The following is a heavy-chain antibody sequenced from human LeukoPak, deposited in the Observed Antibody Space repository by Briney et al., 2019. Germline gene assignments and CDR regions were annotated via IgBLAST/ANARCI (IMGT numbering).Heavy chain of an antibody. J-gene: IGHJ4*02. V-gene: IGHV3-33*01. D-gene: IGHD1-1*01. CDR3: ARDGKYKNYFDY. CDR2: IWYDGSNK. CDR1: GFTFSSYG. Sequence: PGGSLRLSCAASGFTFSSYGMHWVRQAPGKGLEWVAVIWYDGSNKYYADSVKGRFTISRDNSKNTLYLQMNSLRAEDTAVYYCARDGKYKNYFDYWGQGTLVTVSS.